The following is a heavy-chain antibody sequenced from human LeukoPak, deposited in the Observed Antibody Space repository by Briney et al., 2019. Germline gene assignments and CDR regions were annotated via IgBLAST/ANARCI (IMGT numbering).Heavy chain of an antibody. CDR3: ARGDPAARPFDY. Sequence: PSETLSLTCTVSGGSISTSNYYWGWIRQPPGKGLEWIGNIFYSGSTYYSPSLRSRVTISLDTSRNQFSLKLSSVTAADTAVYYCARGDPAARPFDYWGQGTLVTVSS. D-gene: IGHD6-6*01. CDR1: GGSISTSNYY. CDR2: IFYSGST. J-gene: IGHJ4*02. V-gene: IGHV4-39*07.